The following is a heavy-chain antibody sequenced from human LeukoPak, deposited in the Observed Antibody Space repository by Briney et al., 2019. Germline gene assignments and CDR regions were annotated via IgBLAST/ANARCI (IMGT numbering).Heavy chain of an antibody. V-gene: IGHV3-30*18. J-gene: IGHJ4*02. Sequence: GRSLRLSCAASGISFSAHGMHWVRQAPGKGLEWMGVITYDGMSGYYGDSVKGRFTISRDISKNTVYLQMSSLRSEDTALYYCVKEQASGYYRVADYWGQGTLVIVSS. CDR3: VKEQASGYYRVADY. CDR2: ITYDGMSG. D-gene: IGHD5-12*01. CDR1: GISFSAHG.